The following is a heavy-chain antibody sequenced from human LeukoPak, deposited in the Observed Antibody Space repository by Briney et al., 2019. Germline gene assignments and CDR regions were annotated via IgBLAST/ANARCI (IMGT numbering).Heavy chain of an antibody. CDR3: ARGILGYCSGGSCYSGQDYYYYMDV. CDR1: GYTFTSYD. V-gene: IGHV1-8*02. J-gene: IGHJ6*03. CDR2: MNPNSGNT. Sequence: ASVKVSCKASGYTFTSYDINWVRQATGQGLEWMGWMNPNSGNTGYAQKLQGRVTMTTDTSTSTAYMELRSLRSDDTAVYYCARGILGYCSGGSCYSGQDYYYYMDVWGKGTTVTISS. D-gene: IGHD2-15*01.